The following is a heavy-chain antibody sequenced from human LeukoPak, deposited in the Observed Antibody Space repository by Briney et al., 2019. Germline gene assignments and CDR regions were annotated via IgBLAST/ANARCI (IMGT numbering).Heavy chain of an antibody. CDR1: GYTFTNYG. J-gene: IGHJ4*02. CDR2: ISAYNANT. V-gene: IGHV1-18*01. Sequence: ASVKVSCKASGYTFTNYGVSWVRQAPGQGLEWMGWISAYNANTNYAQKLQGRVTMTTDTSTSTAYMELRSLRSDDTAVYYCARASAVGATGGYWGQGTLVTVSS. D-gene: IGHD1-26*01. CDR3: ARASAVGATGGY.